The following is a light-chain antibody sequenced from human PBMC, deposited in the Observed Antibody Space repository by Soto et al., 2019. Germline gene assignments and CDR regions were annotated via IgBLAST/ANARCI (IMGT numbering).Light chain of an antibody. CDR1: QSVLHSSNNKNY. CDR2: WAS. CDR3: QQYYTIPPT. V-gene: IGKV4-1*01. Sequence: DIVMTQSPDSLAVSLGERATINCKSSQSVLHSSNNKNYLAWYQQKPGQPPKPLISWASTRESGVPDRFSASGSGTDFTLTISSLQAEDVAVYYCQQYYTIPPTFGQGTKVELK. J-gene: IGKJ1*01.